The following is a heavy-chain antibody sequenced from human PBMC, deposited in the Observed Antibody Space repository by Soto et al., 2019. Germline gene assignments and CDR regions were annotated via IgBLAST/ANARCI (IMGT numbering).Heavy chain of an antibody. D-gene: IGHD6-13*01. Sequence: GGSLRLSCAASGFTFSSYSMNWVRQAPGKGLEWVSYISSSSSTIYYADSVKGRFTISRDNAKNSLYLQMNSLRAEDTAVYYCARVPIAADGTGAFDIGGQGTMGTVSS. V-gene: IGHV3-48*01. CDR3: ARVPIAADGTGAFDI. CDR2: ISSSSSTI. CDR1: GFTFSSYS. J-gene: IGHJ3*02.